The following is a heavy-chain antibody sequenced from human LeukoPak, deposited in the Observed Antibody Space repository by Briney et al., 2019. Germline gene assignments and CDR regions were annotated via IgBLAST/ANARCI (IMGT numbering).Heavy chain of an antibody. Sequence: PSETLSLTCTVSGGSTTDYFWSWIRQPAGKGLEWIGRIYSSGSTNYNPSLKSRVTISVDTSKNQFSLKLSSVTAADTAVYYCARHRYSYGLVDYWGQGTLVTVSS. CDR1: GGSTTDYF. J-gene: IGHJ4*02. V-gene: IGHV4-4*07. D-gene: IGHD5-18*01. CDR3: ARHRYSYGLVDY. CDR2: IYSSGST.